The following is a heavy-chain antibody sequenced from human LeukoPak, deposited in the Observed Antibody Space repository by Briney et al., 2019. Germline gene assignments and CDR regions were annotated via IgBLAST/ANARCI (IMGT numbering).Heavy chain of an antibody. V-gene: IGHV3-13*01. D-gene: IGHD7-27*01. CDR3: IRIRTGEHQYGMDV. Sequence: GGSLILSCAASGFTFSTYDMHWVRQATGKGLEWVSAIDTVGNTYYAGSVKGRFTISRENAWNALYLQMDSLRDGDTAVYYCIRIRTGEHQYGMDVWGQGTTVTVSS. CDR1: GFTFSTYD. CDR2: IDTVGNT. J-gene: IGHJ6*02.